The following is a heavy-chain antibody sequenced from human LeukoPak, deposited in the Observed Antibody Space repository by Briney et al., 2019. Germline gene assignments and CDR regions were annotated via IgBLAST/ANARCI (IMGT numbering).Heavy chain of an antibody. D-gene: IGHD5-24*01. Sequence: GGSLRLSCAASGFTFSSYDMHWVRQAPGKGLEWVAVIWYDGSNKYYADSVKGRFTISRDNSKNTLYLQMNSLRAEGTAVYYCAKDRGKWLQLPYYFDYWGQGTLVTVSS. CDR1: GFTFSSYD. J-gene: IGHJ4*02. CDR2: IWYDGSNK. V-gene: IGHV3-30*02. CDR3: AKDRGKWLQLPYYFDY.